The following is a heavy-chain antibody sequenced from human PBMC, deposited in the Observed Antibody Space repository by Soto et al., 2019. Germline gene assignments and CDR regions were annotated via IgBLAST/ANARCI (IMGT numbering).Heavy chain of an antibody. D-gene: IGHD6-13*01. Sequence: SVKVSCKASGGTFSSYAISWVRQAPGQGLEWMGGIIPIFGTANYAQKFQGRVTITADESTSTAYMELSSLRSEDTAVYYCARGSSSWFNWFDPWGQGTLVTVSS. CDR3: ARGSSSWFNWFDP. CDR2: IIPIFGTA. CDR1: GGTFSSYA. V-gene: IGHV1-69*13. J-gene: IGHJ5*02.